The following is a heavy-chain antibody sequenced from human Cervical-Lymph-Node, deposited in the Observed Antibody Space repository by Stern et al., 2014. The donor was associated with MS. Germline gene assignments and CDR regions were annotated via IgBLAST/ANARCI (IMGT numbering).Heavy chain of an antibody. J-gene: IGHJ5*02. CDR2: VGILNGDT. Sequence: QLVQSGPEVKKPGTSVKVSCKASGITFSHSAVQWLRQARGQGLEWVGWVGILNGDTNDAQRVQERVTISTDMSTTTVNMELRSLRSEDTAVYYCASERYTYYDDQRPPGGFGPWGQGTLVTVSS. V-gene: IGHV1-58*01. CDR1: GITFSHSA. D-gene: IGHD5-18*01. CDR3: ASERYTYYDDQRPPGGFGP.